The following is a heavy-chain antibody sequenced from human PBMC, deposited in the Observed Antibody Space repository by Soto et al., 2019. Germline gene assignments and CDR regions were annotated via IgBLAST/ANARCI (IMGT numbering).Heavy chain of an antibody. D-gene: IGHD7-27*01. Sequence: SLRLSCAASGFTFTIFAMSWVRQSPGEGLEWVSTISGSGGSTYYADAVKGRFTISRDNSMGTLYLQMKSLRVEDTAIYYCAKEVSLGSTVDLGYWGQGTLVTVSS. V-gene: IGHV3-23*01. CDR3: AKEVSLGSTVDLGY. J-gene: IGHJ4*02. CDR2: ISGSGGST. CDR1: GFTFTIFA.